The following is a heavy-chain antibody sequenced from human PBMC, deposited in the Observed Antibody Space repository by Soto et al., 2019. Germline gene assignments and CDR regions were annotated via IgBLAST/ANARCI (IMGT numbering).Heavy chain of an antibody. J-gene: IGHJ4*02. D-gene: IGHD3-22*01. CDR3: TTMDSSGSEDY. CDR1: GFTFSNAW. Sequence: EVQLVESGGGLVKPGGSLRLSCAASGFTFSNAWMSWVRQAPGKGLEWVGRIKSKTDGGTTDYAAPVKGRFTISRDDSKNTLYLKMNSLKTEDTAVYYCTTMDSSGSEDYWGQGTLVTVSS. CDR2: IKSKTDGGTT. V-gene: IGHV3-15*01.